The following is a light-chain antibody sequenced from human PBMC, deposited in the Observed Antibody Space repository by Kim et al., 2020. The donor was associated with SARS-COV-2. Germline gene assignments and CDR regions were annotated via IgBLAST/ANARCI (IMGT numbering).Light chain of an antibody. J-gene: IGLJ1*01. CDR1: TSNIGRNT. CDR3: AAWDDSLNGFYA. CDR2: SNH. V-gene: IGLV1-44*01. Sequence: QRVTISCSGSTSNIGRNTVNWYQQLPGPAPKLLIYSNHQRPSGVPDRFSGSKSGTSASLAISGLQSEDEADYYCAAWDDSLNGFYAFGTGTKVTVL.